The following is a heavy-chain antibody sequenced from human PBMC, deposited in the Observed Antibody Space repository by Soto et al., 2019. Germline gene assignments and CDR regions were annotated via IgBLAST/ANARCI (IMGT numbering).Heavy chain of an antibody. CDR1: GGTFSSYA. D-gene: IGHD3-10*01. Sequence: GASVKVSCKASGGTFSSYAISWVRQAHGQGLEWMGGIIPIFGTANYAQKFQGRVTITADKSTSTAYMELSSLRSEDTAVYYCARGYGFGDPYGMDVWGQGTTVTVSS. V-gene: IGHV1-69*06. CDR2: IIPIFGTA. CDR3: ARGYGFGDPYGMDV. J-gene: IGHJ6*02.